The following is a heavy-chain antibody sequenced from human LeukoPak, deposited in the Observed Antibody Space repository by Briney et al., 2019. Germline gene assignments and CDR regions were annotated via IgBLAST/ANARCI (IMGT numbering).Heavy chain of an antibody. CDR1: GSTSTSYW. CDR2: IDPSDSYT. V-gene: IGHV5-10-1*01. Sequence: GESLKFSGQASGSTSTSYWISGARQMLGKGLEWMGWIDPSDSYTNYTPSFQGHVTISADKSISTAYLQWSSLKASDTAMYYCARLYLSGAADYWGQGTLVTVSS. J-gene: IGHJ4*02. CDR3: ARLYLSGAADY. D-gene: IGHD6-13*01.